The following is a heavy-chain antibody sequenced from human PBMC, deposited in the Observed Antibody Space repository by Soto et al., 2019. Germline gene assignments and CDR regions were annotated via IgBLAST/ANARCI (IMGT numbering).Heavy chain of an antibody. CDR1: GASLSRYY. Sequence: LSLTCNVSGASLSRYYWSWIRQPPGKGLEWIGRIYATGDTDCNPSLKSRISMSVDMSKKQFSLTLRSVTAADTAIYYCVRDGTKNLRDRFEPWGRGILVTVSS. CDR3: VRDGTKNLRDRFEP. J-gene: IGHJ5*02. CDR2: IYATGDT. D-gene: IGHD1-26*01. V-gene: IGHV4-4*07.